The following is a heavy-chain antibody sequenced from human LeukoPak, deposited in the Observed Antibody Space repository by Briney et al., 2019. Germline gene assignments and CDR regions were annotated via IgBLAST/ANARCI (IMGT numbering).Heavy chain of an antibody. D-gene: IGHD3-3*01. V-gene: IGHV3-30*03. CDR2: ISNDGSRK. Sequence: GGSLRLSCAPSEFTFSRHGMHWVRQAPGKGLEWVAIISNDGSRKYYAHSVEGRFTISRDNSKNTLYLQLDSLRAEDTAVYYCARDRAWNYFDYWGQGTLVTVSS. CDR3: ARDRAWNYFDY. CDR1: EFTFSRHG. J-gene: IGHJ4*02.